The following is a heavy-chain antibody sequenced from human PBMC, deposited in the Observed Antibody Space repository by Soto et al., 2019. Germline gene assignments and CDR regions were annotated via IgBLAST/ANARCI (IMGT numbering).Heavy chain of an antibody. J-gene: IGHJ4*02. V-gene: IGHV1-18*04. CDR2: ISPWKGNT. Sequence: VXPVKVACKASGYHLRPYGFNWVRQAPGQGLEWMGWISPWKGNTNYAQSFQGRVTMTTDTSTSTAYMELRSLTSDDTAVYYCARDLDPSGSYYTDYCAPGTLVTGSS. D-gene: IGHD3-10*01. CDR3: ARDLDPSGSYYTDY. CDR1: GYHLRPYG.